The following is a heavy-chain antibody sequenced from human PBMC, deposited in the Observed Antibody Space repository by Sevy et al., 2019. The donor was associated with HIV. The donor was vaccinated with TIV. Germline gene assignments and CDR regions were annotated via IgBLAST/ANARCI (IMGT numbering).Heavy chain of an antibody. CDR1: GFTFSNYG. CDR3: EKDLLQLTIKELAQDYYYGMDV. J-gene: IGHJ6*02. CDR2: TSYDGHNN. Sequence: GGSLRLSCAASGFTFSNYGIHWVRQAPGKGLEWVAITSYDGHNNYYEDSVKGRFTISRDNSKNTLYLQMNSLRAEDTAVYYCEKDLLQLTIKELAQDYYYGMDVWGQGTTVTVSS. D-gene: IGHD1-26*01. V-gene: IGHV3-30*18.